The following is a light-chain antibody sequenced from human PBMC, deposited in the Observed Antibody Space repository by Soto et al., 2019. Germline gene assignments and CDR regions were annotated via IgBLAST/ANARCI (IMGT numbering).Light chain of an antibody. CDR2: EVR. CDR3: SAYTARSTLV. CDR1: SSDVGAYYS. V-gene: IGLV2-14*01. J-gene: IGLJ3*02. Sequence: QSVLTQPASVSGSPGQSITISCTGTSSDVGAYYSVSWYQHHPGKAPKLIIYEVRNRPSGISSRFSGSRSGNTASLTISGLQSEDEGDYYCSAYTARSTLVFGGGTKLTVL.